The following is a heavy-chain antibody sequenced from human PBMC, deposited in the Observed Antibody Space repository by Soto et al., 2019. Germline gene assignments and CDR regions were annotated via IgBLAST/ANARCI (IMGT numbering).Heavy chain of an antibody. CDR2: MFTRASEP. V-gene: IGHV5-51*01. Sequence: GESPKISCKGPGQLFNYYWIEWVRPTPGKGLELMGLMFTRASEPKPSLAFQAHVSFPVDNSINTVYLPGTSFKTTNPGILFCAGGYCGSGRGYDLWGQGTLVTVSS. CDR1: GQLFNYYW. D-gene: IGHD3-10*01. CDR3: AGGYCGSGRGYDL. J-gene: IGHJ5*02.